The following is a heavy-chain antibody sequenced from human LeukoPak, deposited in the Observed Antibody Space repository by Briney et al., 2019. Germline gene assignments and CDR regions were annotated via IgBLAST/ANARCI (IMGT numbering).Heavy chain of an antibody. Sequence: SETLSLTCAVYGGSFSGYYWSWIRQPPGKGLEWIGEINHSGSTNYNPSLKSRVTISVDTSKNQFSLKLSSVTAADTAVYCCARFIAAAAQRVDYWGQGTLVTVSS. CDR1: GGSFSGYY. CDR3: ARFIAAAAQRVDY. J-gene: IGHJ4*02. D-gene: IGHD6-13*01. V-gene: IGHV4-34*01. CDR2: INHSGST.